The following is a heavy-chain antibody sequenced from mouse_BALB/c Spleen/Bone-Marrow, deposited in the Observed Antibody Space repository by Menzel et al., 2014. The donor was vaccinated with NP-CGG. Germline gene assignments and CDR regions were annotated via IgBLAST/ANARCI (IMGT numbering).Heavy chain of an antibody. CDR1: GYSFTGYY. CDR2: ISCYNGAT. V-gene: IGHV1S34*01. Sequence: LVRTGASVKISCKASGYSFTGYYMHWVKQSHGKSLEWIGYISCYNGATRYNQKFKGKATFTVDTSSSTAHMQFNSLTSEDSAVYFCARGGIMISTDAMDYWGQGTSDTVSS. D-gene: IGHD2-4*01. CDR3: ARGGIMISTDAMDY. J-gene: IGHJ4*01.